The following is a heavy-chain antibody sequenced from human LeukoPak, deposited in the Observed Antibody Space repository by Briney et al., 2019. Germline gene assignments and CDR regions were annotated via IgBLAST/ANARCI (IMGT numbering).Heavy chain of an antibody. CDR2: IKSKTHGGTT. CDR3: TTEYSTNAFDI. J-gene: IGHJ3*02. CDR1: GITFSNAW. V-gene: IGHV3-15*01. Sequence: PGGSLRLSCAAPGITFSNAWMSWVRQAPGKTLKWVGRIKSKTHGGTTDYAAPVKARFTISRDDSKNTLYLQMNSLQTEDTAIYYCTTEYSTNAFDIWGQGTMVTVSS. D-gene: IGHD1-26*01.